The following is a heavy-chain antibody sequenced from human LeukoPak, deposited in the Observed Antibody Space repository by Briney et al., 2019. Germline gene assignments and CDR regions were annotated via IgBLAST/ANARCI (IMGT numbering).Heavy chain of an antibody. V-gene: IGHV1-46*01. Sequence: ASVTVSFTSSGYTFTNYYMHWVRQAPGQGLEWMGIINPSGGSTSYAQKFQGRVTMTRDTYTSTVYMELSSLRSEDTAVYYCARDSSAIQQLVQLDYWGQGTLVTVSS. CDR3: ARDSSAIQQLVQLDY. J-gene: IGHJ4*02. CDR2: INPSGGST. CDR1: GYTFTNYY. D-gene: IGHD6-13*01.